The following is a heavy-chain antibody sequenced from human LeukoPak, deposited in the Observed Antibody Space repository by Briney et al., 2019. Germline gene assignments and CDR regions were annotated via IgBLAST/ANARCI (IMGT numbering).Heavy chain of an antibody. CDR2: ISNDGSGT. CDR1: GFTFSGYW. Sequence: LPGGSLRLSCAASGFTFSGYWMHWVRQAPGKGLVWVSYISNDGSGTSYADSVKGRFTISRGNAKNTVDLHMNSLRAEDTAVYYCARGGWGTAIDYLGQGTLVTVSS. J-gene: IGHJ4*02. V-gene: IGHV3-74*01. D-gene: IGHD1-7*01. CDR3: ARGGWGTAIDY.